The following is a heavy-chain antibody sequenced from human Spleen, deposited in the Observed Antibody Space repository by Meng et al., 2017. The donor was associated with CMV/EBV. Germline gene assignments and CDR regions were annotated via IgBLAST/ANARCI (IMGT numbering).Heavy chain of an antibody. CDR3: AREVAARFDY. Sequence: VSCKACGGTFSSYAISWVRQAPGQGLEWMGGIIPIFGTANYAQKFQGRVTITTDESTSTAYMELSSLRSEDTAVYHCAREVAARFDYWGQGTLVTVSS. V-gene: IGHV1-69*05. J-gene: IGHJ4*02. CDR1: GGTFSSYA. D-gene: IGHD6-6*01. CDR2: IIPIFGTA.